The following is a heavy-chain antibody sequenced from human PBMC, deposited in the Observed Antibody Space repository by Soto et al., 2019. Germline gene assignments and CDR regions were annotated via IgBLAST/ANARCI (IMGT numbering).Heavy chain of an antibody. D-gene: IGHD3-3*01. J-gene: IGHJ4*02. CDR3: TQDPHPDGIWSFDC. CDR1: GFTFSTYT. CDR2: FYGGGSTST. V-gene: IGHV3-23*01. Sequence: QLLESGGNLVQPGGSLRLSCAAAGFTFSTYTMSWVRQAPGKGPEWVAGFYGGGSTSTFYADSVKGRFTIPRDNSKTMRFLQMNSLRAEDTAVYYCTQDPHPDGIWSFDCWGQGTLVTVSS.